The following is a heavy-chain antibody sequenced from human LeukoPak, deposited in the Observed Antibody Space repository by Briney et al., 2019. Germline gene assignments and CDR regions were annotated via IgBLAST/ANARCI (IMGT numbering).Heavy chain of an antibody. CDR1: GFTFDDYA. V-gene: IGHV3-9*01. Sequence: GRSLRLSCAASGFTFDDYAMHWVRQAPGKGLEWVSGISWNSGSIGYADSVKGRFTISRDNAKNSLYLQMNSLRAEDTALYCCAKETGYFDYWGQGTLVTVSS. CDR2: ISWNSGSI. CDR3: AKETGYFDY. J-gene: IGHJ4*02.